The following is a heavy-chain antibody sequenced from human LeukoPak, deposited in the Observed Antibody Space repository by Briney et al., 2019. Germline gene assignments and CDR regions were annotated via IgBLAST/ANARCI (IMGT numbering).Heavy chain of an antibody. Sequence: PGRSLRLSCAASGFTFSNYGMHWVRQAPGKGLEWVAVIWYDGSNKYYADSVKGRFTISRDNSKNTLYLQMNGLRADDTALYSCARDGYSSTSGADWFDPWGQGTLVTVSS. J-gene: IGHJ5*02. V-gene: IGHV3-33*01. CDR3: ARDGYSSTSGADWFDP. CDR2: IWYDGSNK. CDR1: GFTFSNYG. D-gene: IGHD6-13*01.